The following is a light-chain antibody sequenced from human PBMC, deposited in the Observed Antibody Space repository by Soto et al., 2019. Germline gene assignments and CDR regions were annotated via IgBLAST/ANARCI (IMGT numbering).Light chain of an antibody. J-gene: IGLJ1*01. Sequence: QSVLPQPASVSGSPGHSITISCTGTNNLVSWYQQHPGKAPKVVLYEGTKRPSGVSNRFSGSNSGSTASLTISGLQAEDEANYFCCAYVGARSYVFGPGTKVTVL. CDR3: CAYVGARSYV. CDR1: NNL. CDR2: EGT. V-gene: IGLV2-23*01.